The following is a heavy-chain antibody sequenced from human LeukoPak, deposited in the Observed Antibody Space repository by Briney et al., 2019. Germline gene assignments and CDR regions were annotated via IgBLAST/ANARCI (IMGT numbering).Heavy chain of an antibody. Sequence: GGSLRLSCAASGFTVSTNYMSWVRQAPGKGLEWVSVIYSGGSTYYADSVKGRFTISRDNSKNTLYLQVNSLRAEDTAAYYCARTYYYDSSGYYFDYWGQGTLVTVSS. CDR2: IYSGGST. CDR1: GFTVSTNY. V-gene: IGHV3-53*01. J-gene: IGHJ4*02. CDR3: ARTYYYDSSGYYFDY. D-gene: IGHD3-22*01.